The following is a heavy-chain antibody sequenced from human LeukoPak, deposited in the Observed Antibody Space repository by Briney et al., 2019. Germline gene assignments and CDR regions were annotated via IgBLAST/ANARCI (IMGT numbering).Heavy chain of an antibody. D-gene: IGHD2-2*01. CDR2: IYYSGST. CDR3: ARTTEGYCRSTSCYGFYYSYYMDV. V-gene: IGHV4-59*01. J-gene: IGHJ6*03. CDR1: GGSISYYY. Sequence: SETLSLTCTVSGGSISYYYWSWIRQPPGKGLEWIGYIYYSGSTNYNPSLKSRVTISVATSKNQFSLKLNSVTAADTAVYYCARTTEGYCRSTSCYGFYYSYYMDVWGKGTTVIVSS.